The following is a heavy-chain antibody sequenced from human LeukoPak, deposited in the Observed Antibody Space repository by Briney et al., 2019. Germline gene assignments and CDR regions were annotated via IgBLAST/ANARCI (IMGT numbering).Heavy chain of an antibody. CDR2: VSYSGTT. J-gene: IGHJ4*02. CDR3: AKLTCSSTFCPLDY. D-gene: IGHD2-2*01. CDR1: GGSISSSSFF. Sequence: SETLSLTCTVSGGSISSSSFFWAWIRQPPGNCLEWIGTVSYSGTTYYSPSLKSRVTISVDTSKNQFSLRLTSVTAADTALYYCAKLTCSSTFCPLDYWGQGTLVTVSS. V-gene: IGHV4-39*01.